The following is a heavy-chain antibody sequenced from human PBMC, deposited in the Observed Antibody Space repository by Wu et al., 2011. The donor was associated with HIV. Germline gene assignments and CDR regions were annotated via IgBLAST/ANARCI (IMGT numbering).Heavy chain of an antibody. CDR1: GYSFTRYD. Sequence: QVQLVQSGAEVKKPGASVKVSCKASGYSFTRYDINWVRQATGQGLEWMGWMNPNSGNTGYAQKFQGRVTMTRNTSISTAYMELSSLRSEDTAVYYCARLPDTVILHNLFDPWGQGTLVIVSS. CDR2: MNPNSGNT. J-gene: IGHJ5*02. D-gene: IGHD5-18*01. CDR3: ARLPDTVILHNLFDP. V-gene: IGHV1-8*01.